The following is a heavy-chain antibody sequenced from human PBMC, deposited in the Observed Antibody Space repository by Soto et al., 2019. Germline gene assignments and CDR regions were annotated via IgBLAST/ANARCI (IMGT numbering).Heavy chain of an antibody. CDR2: IYPGASDT. CDR1: GYSFTSYW. J-gene: IGHJ3*02. V-gene: IGHV5-51*01. D-gene: IGHD3-3*01. Sequence: GESLKISCKGSGYSFTSYWIGWVRQMPGKGLEEMGIIYPGASDTRYSPSFQGQVTISADKSISTAYLQWSSLKASDTAMYYFARQPTIFGVVIWADAFDIWGQGTTVTVSS. CDR3: ARQPTIFGVVIWADAFDI.